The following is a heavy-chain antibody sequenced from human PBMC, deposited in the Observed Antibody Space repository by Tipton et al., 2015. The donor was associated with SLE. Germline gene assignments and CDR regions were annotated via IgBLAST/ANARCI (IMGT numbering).Heavy chain of an antibody. CDR1: GGSISSPVDS. D-gene: IGHD5-18*01. V-gene: IGHV4-39*07. Sequence: TLPLTCTVSGGSISSPVDSWGWIRQPPGKGLEWTGSVYYSGDTYYNASLSSRLTISVDTSKNLFSLRLRSVTAADTAVYYCARSQVDTAMVTFFDYWGQGALVTVSS. J-gene: IGHJ4*02. CDR3: ARSQVDTAMVTFFDY. CDR2: VYYSGDT.